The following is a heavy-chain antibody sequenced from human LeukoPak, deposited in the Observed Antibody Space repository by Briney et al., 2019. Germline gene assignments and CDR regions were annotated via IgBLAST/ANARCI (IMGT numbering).Heavy chain of an antibody. D-gene: IGHD3-22*01. CDR3: ARGLPHRRYYDSSGSYSYYFDF. V-gene: IGHV1-18*01. J-gene: IGHJ4*02. CDR1: GYTFTNYG. Sequence: ASVKVSCKASGYTFTNYGISWVRQAPGQGLEWMGWISACNGNTHSAHKLQGRVTMTTDTSTSTAYMELRSLRSDDTAVYYCARGLPHRRYYDSSGSYSYYFDFWGQGTLVTVSS. CDR2: ISACNGNT.